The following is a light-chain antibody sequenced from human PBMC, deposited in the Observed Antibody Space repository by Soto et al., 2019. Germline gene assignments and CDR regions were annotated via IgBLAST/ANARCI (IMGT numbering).Light chain of an antibody. J-gene: IGKJ1*01. CDR1: QTISSW. CDR2: KAS. Sequence: DIQVTPSPYTLSGSVRDRVPLTCLASQTISSWLAWYQQKPGKAPKLLIYKASSLESGVPSRFSGSGSGTEFTLTISSLQPDDFATYYCQQYNSYSEAFGQGSKVDI. CDR3: QQYNSYSEA. V-gene: IGKV1-5*03.